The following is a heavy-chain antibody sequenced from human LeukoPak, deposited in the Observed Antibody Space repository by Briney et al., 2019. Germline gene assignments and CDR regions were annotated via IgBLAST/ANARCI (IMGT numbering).Heavy chain of an antibody. J-gene: IGHJ6*02. D-gene: IGHD3-22*01. CDR1: GYSFTSYW. Sequence: GESLKISCKGSGYSFTSYWIGWVRQMPGKGLEWMGIIYPGDSDTRYSPSFQGQITISADKSISTAYLQWNSLKASDTAMYYCARLESSSGYYYYGMDVWGQGTTVTVSS. CDR2: IYPGDSDT. V-gene: IGHV5-51*01. CDR3: ARLESSSGYYYYGMDV.